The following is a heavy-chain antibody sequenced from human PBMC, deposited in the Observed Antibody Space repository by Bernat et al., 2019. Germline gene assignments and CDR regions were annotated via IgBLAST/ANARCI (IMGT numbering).Heavy chain of an antibody. CDR2: ISGSGGST. Sequence: EVQLVESGGGLVQPGGSLRLSCAASGFTFSSYAMSWVRQAPRKGLEWVSAISGSGGSTYYADSVKGRFTISRDNSKNTLYLQMNSLRAEDTAVYYCAKAGYDSSGYNYYYYGMDVWGQGTTVTVSS. D-gene: IGHD3-22*01. CDR3: AKAGYDSSGYNYYYYGMDV. J-gene: IGHJ6*02. CDR1: GFTFSSYA. V-gene: IGHV3-23*04.